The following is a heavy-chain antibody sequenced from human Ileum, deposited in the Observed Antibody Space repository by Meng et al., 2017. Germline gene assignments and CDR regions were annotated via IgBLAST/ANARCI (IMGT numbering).Heavy chain of an antibody. Sequence: QVQLVQSGAEGKKPGAAVKASCKTSGYTFTDYYIKWLRQAPGQGLEWMGRINPKSGIRHYAQKFQGRVTMTSDTSTSTAYMEVSGLTSDDTAVYHCSGASSSSYLGYWGQGTLVTVSS. D-gene: IGHD6-13*01. CDR3: SGASSSSYLGY. CDR1: GYTFTDYY. J-gene: IGHJ4*02. V-gene: IGHV1-2*06. CDR2: INPKSGIR.